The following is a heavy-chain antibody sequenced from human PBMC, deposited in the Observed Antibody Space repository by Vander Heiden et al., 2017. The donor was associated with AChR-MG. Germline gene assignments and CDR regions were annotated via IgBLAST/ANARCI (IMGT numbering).Heavy chain of an antibody. Sequence: VQLVQSGAAVTKPGPSVTVSCTASGYTFTRYDINWVRQATGQGLEWMGWMNPNSGNTGYAQKCQGRVTMTRNASISTAYMELSSLRSEDTAVYYCARRYCSSTSCRRRGILGYWGQGTLVTVSS. D-gene: IGHD2-2*01. V-gene: IGHV1-8*01. CDR2: MNPNSGNT. CDR3: ARRYCSSTSCRRRGILGY. J-gene: IGHJ4*02. CDR1: GYTFTRYD.